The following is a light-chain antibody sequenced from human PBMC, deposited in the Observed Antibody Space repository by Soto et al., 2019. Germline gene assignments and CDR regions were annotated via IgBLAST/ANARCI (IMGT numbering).Light chain of an antibody. V-gene: IGLV2-8*01. CDR3: SSYADNNNVL. Sequence: QSALTQPPSASGSPGQSVTISWAGTYSGVAGYNYVSWYQQHPGKAPKLLIYEISKRPSGVPDRFSGSKSGNTASLTVSGLQAEDEADYYCSSYADNNNVLFGGGTKLTVL. CDR1: YSGVAGYNY. J-gene: IGLJ2*01. CDR2: EIS.